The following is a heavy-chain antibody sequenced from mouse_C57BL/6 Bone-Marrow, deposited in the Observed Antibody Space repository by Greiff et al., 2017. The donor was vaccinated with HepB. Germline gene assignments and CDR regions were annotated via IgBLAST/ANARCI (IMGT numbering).Heavy chain of an antibody. Sequence: VQLQESGPGLVQPSQSLSITCTVSGFSLTSYGVHWVRQSPGKGLEWLGVIWSGGSTDYNAAFISRLSISKDNSKSQVFFKMNSLQADDTAIYYCASLLRGFAYWGQGTLVTVSA. J-gene: IGHJ3*01. CDR1: GFSLTSYG. CDR3: ASLLRGFAY. V-gene: IGHV2-2*01. D-gene: IGHD2-1*01. CDR2: IWSGGST.